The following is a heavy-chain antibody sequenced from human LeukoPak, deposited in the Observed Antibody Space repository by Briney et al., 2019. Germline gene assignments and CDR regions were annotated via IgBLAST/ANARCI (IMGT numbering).Heavy chain of an antibody. Sequence: SETLSLTCTVSGGSISSSSYYWGWIRQPPGKGLEWIGSIYYSGSTYYNPSLKSRVTISVDTSKNQFSLKLSSVTAADTAVYYCARGGEGVAFDYWGQGTLVTVSS. CDR2: IYYSGST. V-gene: IGHV4-39*01. CDR1: GGSISSSSYY. J-gene: IGHJ4*02. CDR3: ARGGEGVAFDY. D-gene: IGHD2-15*01.